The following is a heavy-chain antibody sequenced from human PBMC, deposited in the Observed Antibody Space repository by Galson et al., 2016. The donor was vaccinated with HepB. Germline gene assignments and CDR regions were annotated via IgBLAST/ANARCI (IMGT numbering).Heavy chain of an antibody. V-gene: IGHV3-33*01. CDR3: AREMGVGPQREMIYYYYGMDV. D-gene: IGHD3-16*01. J-gene: IGHJ6*02. CDR2: TWYDESNK. Sequence: SLRLSCAASGFTFSSYGMHWVRQAPGKGLEWVAVTWYDESNKYYSDSVKGRFTISRDNSKNTLYLQMNSLRAEDTAVYYCAREMGVGPQREMIYYYYGMDVWGQGTTVTVSS. CDR1: GFTFSSYG.